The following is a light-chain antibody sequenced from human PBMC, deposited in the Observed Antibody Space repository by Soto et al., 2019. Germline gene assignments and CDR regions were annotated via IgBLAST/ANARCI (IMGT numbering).Light chain of an antibody. Sequence: QSVLTQPPSVSGAPGQWVTISCTGSSSNFGAGFAVHWYQQFPGTAPQLLIYDITNRPSGVPDRFSGSKSGTSASLAIAGLQAEDEAVYYCQSYDRRLSGYVFGTGTKVNGL. CDR2: DIT. V-gene: IGLV1-40*01. CDR3: QSYDRRLSGYV. J-gene: IGLJ1*01. CDR1: SSNFGAGFA.